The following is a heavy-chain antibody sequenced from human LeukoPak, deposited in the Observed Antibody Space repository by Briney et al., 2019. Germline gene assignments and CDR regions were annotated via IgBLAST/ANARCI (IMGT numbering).Heavy chain of an antibody. CDR1: GGSLSSYY. CDR3: ARDLRVSSAFDI. CDR2: IYYSGST. V-gene: IGHV4-59*01. J-gene: IGHJ3*02. D-gene: IGHD5/OR15-5a*01. Sequence: SETLSLTCAVYGGSLSSYYWSWIRQPPGKGLEWIGYIYYSGSTNYNPSLKSRVTISVDTSKNQFSLKLSSVTAADTAVYYCARDLRVSSAFDIWGQGTMVTVSS.